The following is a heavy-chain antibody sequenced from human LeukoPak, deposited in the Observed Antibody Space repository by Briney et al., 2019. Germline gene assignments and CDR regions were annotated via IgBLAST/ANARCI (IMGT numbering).Heavy chain of an antibody. CDR2: IIPIFGTA. CDR1: GGTFSSYA. D-gene: IGHD5-18*01. Sequence: SVKVSCEASGGTFSSYAISWVRQAPGQGLEWMGGIIPIFGTANYAQKFQGRVTITADESTSTAYMELSSLRSEDTAVYYCARGYSYGSPFDPWGQGTLVTVSS. CDR3: ARGYSYGSPFDP. V-gene: IGHV1-69*13. J-gene: IGHJ5*02.